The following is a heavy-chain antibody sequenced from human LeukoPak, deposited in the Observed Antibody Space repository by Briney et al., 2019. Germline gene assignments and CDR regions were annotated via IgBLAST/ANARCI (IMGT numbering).Heavy chain of an antibody. CDR3: ARSDIVVVPAAKEIDY. J-gene: IGHJ4*02. D-gene: IGHD2-2*01. CDR2: ISSSGSTI. CDR1: GFTFSDYY. Sequence: GGSLRLSCAASGFTFSDYYMSWIRQAPGKGLEWVSYISSSGSTIYYADSVKGRFTISRDNAKNSLYLQMNSLRAEDTAVYYCARSDIVVVPAAKEIDYWGQGTLVTVSS. V-gene: IGHV3-11*04.